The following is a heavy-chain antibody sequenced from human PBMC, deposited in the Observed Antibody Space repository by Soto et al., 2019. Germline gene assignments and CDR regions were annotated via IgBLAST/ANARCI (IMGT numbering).Heavy chain of an antibody. CDR2: IYDSGTA. D-gene: IGHD1-26*01. CDR3: YGSGGT. J-gene: IGHJ5*02. Sequence: QVQLQESGPGLVKPSETLSLTCTVSGGSISSYYWSWIRQPPGKGLEWIGHIYDSGTANYNPTRXRXXTITADTAKTQFSLNRSSVTAADTAMYYCYGSGGTWGQGTLVTVSS. CDR1: GGSISSYY. V-gene: IGHV4-59*01.